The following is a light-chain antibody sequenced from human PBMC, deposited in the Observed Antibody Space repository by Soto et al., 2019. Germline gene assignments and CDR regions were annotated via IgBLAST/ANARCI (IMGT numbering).Light chain of an antibody. CDR1: SSDVGDYNY. CDR3: SSNAGSNNLV. V-gene: IGLV2-8*01. J-gene: IGLJ2*01. Sequence: QSALTQPPSASGTPGQSVTIPCTVTSSDVGDYNYVFWYQQHPGKAPKLVIYEVSRRPSGVPDRFSGSKSGNTASLTVSGLQAEDEADYYCSSNAGSNNLVFGGGTQVTIL. CDR2: EVS.